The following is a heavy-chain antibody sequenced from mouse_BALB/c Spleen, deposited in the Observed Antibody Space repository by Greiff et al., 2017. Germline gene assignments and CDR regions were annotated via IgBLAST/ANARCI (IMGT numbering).Heavy chain of an antibody. V-gene: IGHV1S22*01. Sequence: LQQPGSELVRPGASVKLSCKASGYTFTSYWMHWVKQRPGQGLEWIGNIYPGSGSTNYDEKFKGKATLTADTSSSTAYMQLSSLTSEDSAVYFCARWLLPYYAMYYWGQGTSVTVSS. CDR1: GYTFTSYW. CDR3: ARWLLPYYAMYY. D-gene: IGHD2-3*01. CDR2: IYPGSGST. J-gene: IGHJ4*01.